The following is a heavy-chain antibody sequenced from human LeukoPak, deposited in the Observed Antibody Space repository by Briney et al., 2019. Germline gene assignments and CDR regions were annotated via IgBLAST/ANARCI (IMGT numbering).Heavy chain of an antibody. CDR1: GGTFSSYA. J-gene: IGHJ5*02. CDR3: ARGLREGSSGYNNWFDP. D-gene: IGHD3-22*01. V-gene: IGHV1-69*06. Sequence: SVKVSCKASGGTFSSYAISWVRQAPGQGLEWMGGIIPIFGTANYAQKFQGRVTITADKSTSTAYMELSSLRSEDTAVYYCARGLREGSSGYNNWFDPWGQGTLVTVSS. CDR2: IIPIFGTA.